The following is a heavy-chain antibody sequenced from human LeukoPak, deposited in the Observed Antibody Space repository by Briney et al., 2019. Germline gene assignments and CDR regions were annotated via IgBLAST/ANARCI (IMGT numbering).Heavy chain of an antibody. Sequence: SGGSLRLSCAASGFTFSSYSMNWVRQAPGKGLEWVSAISGSGDNTYYADSVKGRFTVSRDNSKNTLYVQMKSLRAEDTAVYYCAKDFVVVPGNVNYFDYWGQGTLVTVSS. CDR2: ISGSGDNT. J-gene: IGHJ4*02. CDR1: GFTFSSYS. V-gene: IGHV3-23*01. D-gene: IGHD2-21*02. CDR3: AKDFVVVPGNVNYFDY.